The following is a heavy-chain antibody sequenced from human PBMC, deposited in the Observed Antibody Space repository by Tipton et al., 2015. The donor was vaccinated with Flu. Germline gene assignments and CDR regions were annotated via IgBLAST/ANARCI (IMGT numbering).Heavy chain of an antibody. CDR3: ATKFGNWGVWEPLDS. J-gene: IGHJ4*02. CDR2: INHSRTT. D-gene: IGHD7-27*01. CDR1: GGAFSNYY. V-gene: IGHV4-34*01. Sequence: LRLSCSIYGGAFSNYYWSWIRQPPGKGLEWIGEINHSRTTNYNPSLWGRVTISVDTSKNQFSLKLTSVTAADTAVYYCATKFGNWGVWEPLDSWGQG.